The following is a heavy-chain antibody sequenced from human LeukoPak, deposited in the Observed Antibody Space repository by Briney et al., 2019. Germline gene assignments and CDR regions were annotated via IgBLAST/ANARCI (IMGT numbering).Heavy chain of an antibody. Sequence: PGGSLRLSCAASGFTFSSYSMNWVRQAPGKGLEWVSSISSGSSYIYYADSVKGRFTISRDNAKNSLYLQMNSLRAEDTAVYYCARDGRDGSGSYYNYYYGMDVWGKGTTVTVSS. J-gene: IGHJ6*04. D-gene: IGHD3-10*01. CDR1: GFTFSSYS. CDR2: ISSGSSYI. V-gene: IGHV3-21*01. CDR3: ARDGRDGSGSYYNYYYGMDV.